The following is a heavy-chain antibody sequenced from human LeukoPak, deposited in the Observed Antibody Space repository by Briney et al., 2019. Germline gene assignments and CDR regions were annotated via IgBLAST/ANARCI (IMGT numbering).Heavy chain of an antibody. D-gene: IGHD3-22*01. CDR1: GFTFSIYS. CDR3: ARDLAYYYDNFYD. J-gene: IGHJ4*02. Sequence: GGSLRLSCAASGFTFSIYSMNWVRQAPGKGLEWVSSISDSGSYIYYSDSVMRRFTISRDNAKNSLYLQMNSLRAEDTAVYYCARDLAYYYDNFYDWGQGTVDSVSS. CDR2: ISDSGSYI. V-gene: IGHV3-21*01.